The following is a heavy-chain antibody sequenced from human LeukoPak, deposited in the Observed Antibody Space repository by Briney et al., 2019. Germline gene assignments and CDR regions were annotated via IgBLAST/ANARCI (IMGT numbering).Heavy chain of an antibody. CDR2: SYTSGST. D-gene: IGHD6-6*01. CDR1: GGSTSSYY. Sequence: PSETLSLTCTVSGGSTSSYYWSWIRQPPGKGLEWIGYSYTSGSTNYNPSLKSRVTISVDTSKNQFSLKLSSVTAADTAVYYCARHGVLSSSSADLYIDYWGQGTLVTVSS. V-gene: IGHV4-4*09. J-gene: IGHJ4*02. CDR3: ARHGVLSSSSADLYIDY.